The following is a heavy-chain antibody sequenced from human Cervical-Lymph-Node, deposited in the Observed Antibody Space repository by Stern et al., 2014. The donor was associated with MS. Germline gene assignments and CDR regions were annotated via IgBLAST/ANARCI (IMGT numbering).Heavy chain of an antibody. Sequence: QLVQSGGGLVQPGRSLRLSCAASGFTFNNYAMHWVRQAPGKGLEWVSGITWNSGSIDYADSVKGRFTISRDNSKKSLYLQVNSLRTEDTALYYCAKDGRAGYSYFDFWGQGTLVTVSS. CDR1: GFTFNNYA. CDR3: AKDGRAGYSYFDF. J-gene: IGHJ4*02. D-gene: IGHD5-24*01. V-gene: IGHV3-9*01. CDR2: ITWNSGSI.